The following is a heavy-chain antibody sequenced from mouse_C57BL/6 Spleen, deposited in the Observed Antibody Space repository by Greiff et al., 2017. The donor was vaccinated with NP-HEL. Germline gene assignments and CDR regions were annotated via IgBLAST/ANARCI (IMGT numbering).Heavy chain of an antibody. J-gene: IGHJ2*01. Sequence: VQLKQSGPELVKPGASVKISCKASGYSFTDYNMNWVKQSNGKSLEWIGVINPNYGTTSYNQKFKGKATLTVDQSSSTAYMQLNSLTSEDSAVYYGAREDYGSGYDFDYWGQGTTLTVSS. CDR3: AREDYGSGYDFDY. D-gene: IGHD1-1*01. CDR2: INPNYGTT. CDR1: GYSFTDYN. V-gene: IGHV1-39*01.